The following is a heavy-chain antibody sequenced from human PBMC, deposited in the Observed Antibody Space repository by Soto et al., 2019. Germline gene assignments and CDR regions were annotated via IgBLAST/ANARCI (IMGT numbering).Heavy chain of an antibody. Sequence: EVQLAESGGGLAQPGGSLRLSCAASGFTLSGYAMDWVRQAPGKGLEYVSGISSNGVGTYYANSVQGRFTISRDNSKNTVYLQMGSLRPEDMAVYECARRARPDFYYMDVWGKGTTVTVSS. CDR2: ISSNGVGT. CDR1: GFTLSGYA. D-gene: IGHD6-6*01. V-gene: IGHV3-64*01. J-gene: IGHJ6*03. CDR3: ARRARPDFYYMDV.